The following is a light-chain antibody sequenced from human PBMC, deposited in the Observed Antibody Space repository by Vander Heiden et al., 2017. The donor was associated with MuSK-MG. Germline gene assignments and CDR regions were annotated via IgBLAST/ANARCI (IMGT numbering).Light chain of an antibody. CDR1: QDMSNY. CDR3: QHDDNLPLT. CDR2: DAS. J-gene: IGKJ4*01. V-gene: IGKV1-33*01. Sequence: DIQMTQSPSSLSTSVGDRVTITCQQSQDMSNYLNWYQQKPGKAPKLLIYDASNLETGVPSRFSGSGSGTDFTFTISSLQPEDFATYYCQHDDNLPLTFGGGTKVEIK.